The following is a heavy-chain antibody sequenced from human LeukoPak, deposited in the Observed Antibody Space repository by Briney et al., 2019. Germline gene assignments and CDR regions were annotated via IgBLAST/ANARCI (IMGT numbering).Heavy chain of an antibody. CDR2: ISAYNGNT. Sequence: GASVKVSCKASGYTFNSYGISWVRQAAGQGVEWMGWISAYNGNTNYAQNLQGRVTMTTDTSTSTAYMELRSLRSDDTAVYFCATVIYCSGGSCFWRHWFDHWGQGTLVTVSS. CDR3: ATVIYCSGGSCFWRHWFDH. D-gene: IGHD2-15*01. V-gene: IGHV1-18*01. J-gene: IGHJ5*02. CDR1: GYTFNSYG.